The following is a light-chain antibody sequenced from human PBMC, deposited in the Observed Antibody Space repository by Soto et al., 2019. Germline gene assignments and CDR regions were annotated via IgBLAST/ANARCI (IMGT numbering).Light chain of an antibody. Sequence: QTVVTQSPSASAPLGASVKLTCTLSSGYTNYAIAWHQQHPGQGPRYLMKVTTDAGHTKGDGIPDRFSGSTSGAERYLTISSLQSEDEADYYCQTWDRDIRVFGGGTKVTVL. CDR3: QTWDRDIRV. J-gene: IGLJ3*02. CDR1: SGYTNYA. CDR2: VTTDAGH. V-gene: IGLV4-69*01.